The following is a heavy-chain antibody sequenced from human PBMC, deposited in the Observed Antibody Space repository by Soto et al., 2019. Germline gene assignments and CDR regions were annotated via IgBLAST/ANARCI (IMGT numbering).Heavy chain of an antibody. V-gene: IGHV1-18*01. CDR3: ARKDYYDSSGYRRDFDY. CDR1: GYTFTSYG. Sequence: QVQLVQSGAEVKKPGASVKVSCKASGYTFTSYGISWVRQAPGQGLEWMGWISAYNGNTNYAQKLQGRVTMTTDTSTSTAYMELRSLRSDDTVVYYCARKDYYDSSGYRRDFDYWGQGTLVTVSS. CDR2: ISAYNGNT. J-gene: IGHJ4*02. D-gene: IGHD3-22*01.